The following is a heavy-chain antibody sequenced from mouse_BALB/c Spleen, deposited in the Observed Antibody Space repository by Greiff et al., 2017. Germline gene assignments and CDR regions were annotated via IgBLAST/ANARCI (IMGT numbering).Heavy chain of an antibody. CDR1: GFTFSSYG. D-gene: IGHD1-1*01. V-gene: IGHV5-6*01. CDR3: ARQGYYGSSYQAWFAY. J-gene: IGHJ3*01. CDR2: ISSGGSYT. Sequence: EVKVVESGGDLVKPGGSLKLSCAASGFTFSSYGMSWVRQTPDKRLEWVATISSGGSYTYYPDSVKGRFTISRDNAKNTLYLQMSSLKSEDTAMYYCARQGYYGSSYQAWFAYWGQGTLVTVSA.